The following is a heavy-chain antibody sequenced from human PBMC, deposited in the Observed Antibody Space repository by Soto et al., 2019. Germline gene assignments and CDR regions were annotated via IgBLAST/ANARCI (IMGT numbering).Heavy chain of an antibody. CDR1: GFTLSSYA. CDR3: AKDAVSLDGVWLAHD. Sequence: GGSLRLSCAASGFTLSSYAMIWIRQVPGKGLEWVSGLYGSGGGIHYADSVKGRFTISRDNSAYSVYLQMNDLRVEDSAVYYCAKDAVSLDGVWLAHDWGQGTVVTVSS. J-gene: IGHJ4*02. V-gene: IGHV3-23*01. D-gene: IGHD5-12*01. CDR2: LYGSGGGI.